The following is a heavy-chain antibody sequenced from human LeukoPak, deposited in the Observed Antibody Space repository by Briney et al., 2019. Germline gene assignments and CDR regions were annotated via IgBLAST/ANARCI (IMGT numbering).Heavy chain of an antibody. D-gene: IGHD3-10*01. CDR1: GFTFSSYA. J-gene: IGHJ4*02. V-gene: IGHV3-23*01. CDR3: AKDHLGSGSYVLNFDY. Sequence: GGSLRLSCTASGFTFSSYAMSWVRQAPGKGLEWVSVISSSGGSTYYADSVKGRFTISRDNSKNSLYLQMNSLRAEDTAIYYCAKDHLGSGSYVLNFDYWGQGTLVTVSS. CDR2: ISSSGGST.